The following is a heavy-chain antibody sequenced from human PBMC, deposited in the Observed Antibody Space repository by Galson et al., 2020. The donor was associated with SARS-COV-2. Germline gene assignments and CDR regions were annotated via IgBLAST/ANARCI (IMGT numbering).Heavy chain of an antibody. CDR1: GYSFTNYW. J-gene: IGHJ4*02. D-gene: IGHD6-13*01. V-gene: IGHV5-51*01. CDR2: IWPGDSDT. CDR3: ATQGSPAGPRDC. Sequence: KIGESLKISCKGSGYSFTNYWIGWVRQMPGKGLEWMGIIWPGDSDTIYSPSFQGQVTISVDRSISTAYLQWGNLKASDTAIYFCATQGSPAGPRDCWGQGTLVTVSS.